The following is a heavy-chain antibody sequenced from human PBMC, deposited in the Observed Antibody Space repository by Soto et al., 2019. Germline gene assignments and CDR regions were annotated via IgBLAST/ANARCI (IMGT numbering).Heavy chain of an antibody. CDR1: GFTFDDYA. Sequence: EVQLVESGGGLVQPGRSLRLSCAASGFTFDDYAMHWVRQAPGKSLEWVSGISWNSGSIGYADSVKGRFTISRDNAKNSLYLQMNSLRAEDTALYYCAKSLDLRFLVYYGMDVWGQGTTVTVSS. CDR2: ISWNSGSI. V-gene: IGHV3-9*01. J-gene: IGHJ6*02. CDR3: AKSLDLRFLVYYGMDV. D-gene: IGHD3-3*01.